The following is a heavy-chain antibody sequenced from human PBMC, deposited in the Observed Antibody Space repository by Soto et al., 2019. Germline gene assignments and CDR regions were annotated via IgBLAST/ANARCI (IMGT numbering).Heavy chain of an antibody. CDR3: ARRRIRLWYPFAY. CDR1: GGSISSYY. V-gene: IGHV4-59*01. Sequence: QVQLQESGPGLVKPSETLSLTCTVSGGSISSYYWSWIRQPPGKGLEWIGYIYYSGSTNYNPSLKSSVTISLDPSQTKFALKLSSVTAADTAVYYCARRRIRLWYPFAYWGQGTLVTVSS. D-gene: IGHD5-18*01. J-gene: IGHJ4*02. CDR2: IYYSGST.